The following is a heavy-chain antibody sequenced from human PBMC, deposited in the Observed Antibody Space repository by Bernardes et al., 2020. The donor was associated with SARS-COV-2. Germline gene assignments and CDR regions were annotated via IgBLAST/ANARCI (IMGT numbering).Heavy chain of an antibody. Sequence: SETLSLTCTVSGGSISSGGYYWSWIRQHPGKGLEWIGYIYYSGSTYYNPSLKSRVTISVDTSKNQFSLKLSSVTAADTAVYYCARGGFRYYYDSSGYNFDYWGQGTLVTVSS. J-gene: IGHJ4*02. V-gene: IGHV4-31*03. CDR3: ARGGFRYYYDSSGYNFDY. CDR1: GGSISSGGYY. CDR2: IYYSGST. D-gene: IGHD3-22*01.